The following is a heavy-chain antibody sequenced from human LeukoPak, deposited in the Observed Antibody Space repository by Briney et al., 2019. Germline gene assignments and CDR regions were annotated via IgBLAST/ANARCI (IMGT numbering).Heavy chain of an antibody. V-gene: IGHV3-74*01. Sequence: PGGSLRLSCAASGFTFSSYWMHWVRQAPGKGLVWVSRINTDGSSTNYAGSAKGRFTISRDNARNTLYLQMNSLRAEDTAVYYCARNLNGIEYWGQGTLVTVSS. J-gene: IGHJ4*02. CDR1: GFTFSSYW. CDR2: INTDGSST. CDR3: ARNLNGIEY. D-gene: IGHD2-8*01.